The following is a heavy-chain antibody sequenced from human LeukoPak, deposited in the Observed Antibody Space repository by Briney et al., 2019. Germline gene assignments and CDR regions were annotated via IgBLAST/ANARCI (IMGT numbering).Heavy chain of an antibody. J-gene: IGHJ6*03. Sequence: GGSLRLSCAASGFTFSSYGMSWVRQAPGKGLEWVSAISGSGGSTYYADSVKGRFTISRDNSKNTLYLQMNSLRAEDTAVYYCTIAARPDYYMDVWGKGTTVTVSS. V-gene: IGHV3-23*01. CDR3: TIAARPDYYMDV. CDR1: GFTFSSYG. CDR2: ISGSGGST. D-gene: IGHD6-6*01.